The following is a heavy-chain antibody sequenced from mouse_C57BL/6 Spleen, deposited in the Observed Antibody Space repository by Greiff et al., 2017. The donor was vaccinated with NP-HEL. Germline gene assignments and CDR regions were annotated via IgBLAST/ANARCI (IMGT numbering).Heavy chain of an antibody. Sequence: EVHLVESGGGLVQPGGSLKLSCAASGFTFSDYYMYWVRQTPEKRLEWVAYISNGGGSTYYPDTVKGRFTISRDNAKNTLYLQMSRLKSEDTAMYYCARRELRNAMDYWGQGTSVTVSS. CDR1: GFTFSDYY. D-gene: IGHD2-12*01. CDR2: ISNGGGST. V-gene: IGHV5-12*01. J-gene: IGHJ4*01. CDR3: ARRELRNAMDY.